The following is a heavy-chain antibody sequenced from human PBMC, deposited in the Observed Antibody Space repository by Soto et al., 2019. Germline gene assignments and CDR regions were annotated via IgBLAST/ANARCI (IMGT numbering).Heavy chain of an antibody. V-gene: IGHV4-59*01. J-gene: IGHJ6*03. CDR3: ARLVEINGGEYYYYMDV. CDR2: IYYSGSA. CDR1: GGSISSYY. Sequence: ETLSLTCTVSGGSISSYYWSWIRQPPGKGLEWIGYIYYSGSANYNPSLKSRVTISVDTSKNQFSLKLSSVTAADTAVYYCARLVEINGGEYYYYMDVWGKGTTVTVSS. D-gene: IGHD2-15*01.